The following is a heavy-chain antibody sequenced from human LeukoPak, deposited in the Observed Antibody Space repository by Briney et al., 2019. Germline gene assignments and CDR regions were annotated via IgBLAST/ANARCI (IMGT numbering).Heavy chain of an antibody. J-gene: IGHJ4*02. V-gene: IGHV3-11*06. CDR2: ISSSSSYT. Sequence: YPGGSLRLSCAASGFTFSDYYMSWIRQAPGKGLEWVSYISSSSSYTNYADSVKGRFTISRDNAKNSLYLQMNSLRAEDTAVYYCARGGYSYGYGDDYWGQGTLVTVSS. CDR1: GFTFSDYY. CDR3: ARGGYSYGYGDDY. D-gene: IGHD5-18*01.